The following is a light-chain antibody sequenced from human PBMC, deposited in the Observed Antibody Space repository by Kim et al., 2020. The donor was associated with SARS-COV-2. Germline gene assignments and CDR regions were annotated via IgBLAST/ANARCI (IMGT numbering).Light chain of an antibody. CDR1: QTFSSSY. CDR2: AAS. CDR3: QQYGSSPCT. J-gene: IGKJ2*02. Sequence: EIVLTQSPGTLSLSPGGRATLSCRASQTFSSSYLAWYQQKPGQAPRLLIYAASRRATGIPDRFSGSGSGTDFTLTISRLEPEDFAVYYCQQYGSSPCTFGQGTKLEI. V-gene: IGKV3-20*01.